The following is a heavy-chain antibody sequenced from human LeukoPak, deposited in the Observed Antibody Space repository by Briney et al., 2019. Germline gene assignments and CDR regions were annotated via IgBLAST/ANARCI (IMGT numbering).Heavy chain of an antibody. V-gene: IGHV3-23*01. CDR2: ISGSGGST. D-gene: IGHD1-1*01. Sequence: GGSLRLSCAASGFTFSSYAMSWVRQAPGKGLEWVSAISGSGGSTYSADSVKGGFTISRDNSKNTLYLQMNSLRAEDTAVYYCAKDPRRWTVDYWGQGTLVTVSS. CDR3: AKDPRRWTVDY. CDR1: GFTFSSYA. J-gene: IGHJ4*02.